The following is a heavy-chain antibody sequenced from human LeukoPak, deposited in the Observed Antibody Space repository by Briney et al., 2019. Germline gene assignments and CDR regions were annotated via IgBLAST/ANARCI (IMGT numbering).Heavy chain of an antibody. V-gene: IGHV3-30*02. J-gene: IGHJ4*02. CDR2: IRYDGSNK. D-gene: IGHD5-12*01. CDR1: AFTFRSYG. CDR3: ARGATSSNWYVDIVY. Sequence: PSGGSLRLSCATSAFTFRSYGMHWVRQAPDKGLEWVAFIRYDGSNKYYADSVKGRFTISRDNSKNTLYLQMNSLRAEDSAVFYCARGATSSNWYVDIVYWGQGTLLTVSS.